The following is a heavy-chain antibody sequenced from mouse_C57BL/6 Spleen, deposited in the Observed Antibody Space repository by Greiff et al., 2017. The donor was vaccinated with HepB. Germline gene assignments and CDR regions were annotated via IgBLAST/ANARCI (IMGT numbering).Heavy chain of an antibody. CDR2: INPGSGGT. CDR1: GYAFTNYL. D-gene: IGHD2-4*01. V-gene: IGHV1-54*01. Sequence: QVQLQQSGAELVRPGPSVKVSCKASGYAFTNYLIEWVKQRPGQGLEWIGVINPGSGGTNYNEKFKGKATLTADKSSSTAYMQLSSLTSEDSAVYFCARGYYDLDYCGQGTTLTVSS. J-gene: IGHJ2*01. CDR3: ARGYYDLDY.